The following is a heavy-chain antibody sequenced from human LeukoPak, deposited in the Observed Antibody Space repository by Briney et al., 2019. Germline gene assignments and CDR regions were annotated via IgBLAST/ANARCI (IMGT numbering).Heavy chain of an antibody. D-gene: IGHD6-13*01. V-gene: IGHV3-11*01. CDR3: ARERSSSWYTQQADYYYYGMDV. CDR2: ISSSGSTI. CDR1: GFTFSDYY. Sequence: GGSLRLSCVAPGFTFSDYYMSWIRQAPGKGLEWVSYISSSGSTIYYADSVKGRFTISRDNAKNSLYLQMNSLRAEDTAVYYCARERSSSWYTQQADYYYYGMDVWGQGTTVTVSS. J-gene: IGHJ6*02.